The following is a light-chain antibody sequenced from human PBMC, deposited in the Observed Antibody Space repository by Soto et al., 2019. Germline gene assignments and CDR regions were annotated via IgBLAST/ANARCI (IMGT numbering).Light chain of an antibody. CDR2: DVT. V-gene: IGLV2-14*03. J-gene: IGLJ1*01. Sequence: QSALTQPASVSGSPGQSIAISCTGTSSDVGGYNYVSWYQHHPGKVTKLVIYDVTNRPSGVSDRFSGSKSGNTASLTISGLRAEDEADFYCCSFTSTSTYVFETGTKATVL. CDR3: CSFTSTSTYV. CDR1: SSDVGGYNY.